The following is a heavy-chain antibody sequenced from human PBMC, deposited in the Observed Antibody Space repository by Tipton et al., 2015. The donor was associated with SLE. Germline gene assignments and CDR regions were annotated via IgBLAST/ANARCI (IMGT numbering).Heavy chain of an antibody. CDR2: IRADGSYT. D-gene: IGHD6-19*01. CDR1: GFTFDGYS. Sequence: SLRLSCAASGFTFDGYSMHWVRQPPGKGLEWVSLIRADGSYTYYADSVKGRFTISGDNGKNSLYLQMSSLTTEDTAFYYCAKEHNTGWPNFDYWGQGTLVTVSA. J-gene: IGHJ4*02. CDR3: AKEHNTGWPNFDY. V-gene: IGHV3-43*01.